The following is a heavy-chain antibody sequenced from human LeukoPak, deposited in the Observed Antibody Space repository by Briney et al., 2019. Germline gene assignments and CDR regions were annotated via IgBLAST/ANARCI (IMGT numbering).Heavy chain of an antibody. J-gene: IGHJ3*02. CDR2: INPNSGGT. CDR3: AAVAGLGNAFDI. Sequence: ASVKVSCKASGYTFAGYYMHWVRQAPGQGLEWMGWINPNSGGTNYAQKFQGRVTMTRDTSISTAYMELSRLRSDDTAVYYCAAVAGLGNAFDIWGQGTMVTVSS. V-gene: IGHV1-2*02. D-gene: IGHD6-19*01. CDR1: GYTFAGYY.